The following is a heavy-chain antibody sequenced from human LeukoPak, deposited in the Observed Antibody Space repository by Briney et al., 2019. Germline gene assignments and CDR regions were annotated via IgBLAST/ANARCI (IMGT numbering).Heavy chain of an antibody. CDR2: ISAYNGNT. Sequence: ASVKVSCKASGYTFTSYGISWVRQAPGQGLEWMGWISAYNGNTNYAQKLQGRVTMTTGTSTSTAYMELRSLRSDDTAVYYCARVRLGELAYNWFDPWGQGTLVTVSS. CDR1: GYTFTSYG. D-gene: IGHD3-16*01. J-gene: IGHJ5*02. V-gene: IGHV1-18*01. CDR3: ARVRLGELAYNWFDP.